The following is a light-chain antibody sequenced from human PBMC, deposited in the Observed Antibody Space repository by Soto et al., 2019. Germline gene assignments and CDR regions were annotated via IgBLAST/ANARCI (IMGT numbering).Light chain of an antibody. Sequence: MQMTQSPSTLSASVGDTVTITCRASQTISGWLAWYQQRPGKAPNLLIFDASTLESGFPSRFSGSGSGTTFTRTISGLQSDDFASYYCLQYNGYYPAFGQGT. CDR3: LQYNGYYPA. CDR2: DAS. V-gene: IGKV1-5*01. CDR1: QTISGW. J-gene: IGKJ1*01.